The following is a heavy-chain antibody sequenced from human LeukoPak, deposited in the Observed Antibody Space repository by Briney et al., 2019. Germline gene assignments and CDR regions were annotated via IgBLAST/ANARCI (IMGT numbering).Heavy chain of an antibody. J-gene: IGHJ4*02. Sequence: SETLSLTCAVYGGSFSGYYWSWIRQPPGKGLEWIGEINHSGSTNYNPSLKSRVTISVDTSKNQFSLKLSSVTAADTAVYYCARGGRMHGGYGFNYWGQGTLVTVSS. CDR1: GGSFSGYY. CDR3: ARGGRMHGGYGFNY. D-gene: IGHD5-12*01. CDR2: INHSGST. V-gene: IGHV4-34*01.